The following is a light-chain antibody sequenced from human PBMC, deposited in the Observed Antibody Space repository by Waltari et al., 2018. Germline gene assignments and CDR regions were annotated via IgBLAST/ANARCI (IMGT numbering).Light chain of an antibody. CDR3: QSFDNTLNASGV. J-gene: IGLJ3*02. Sequence: QSLLTQPPSVSGAPGQRVTVSCIGSDSHHGIYYAVPWFQQLPGSAPKLIIYGDHNRPSGVPDRFSGSRSGTVASLTITDLQAEDEADYFCQSFDNTLNASGVFGGGTKVTVL. CDR1: DSHHGIYYA. V-gene: IGLV1-40*01. CDR2: GDH.